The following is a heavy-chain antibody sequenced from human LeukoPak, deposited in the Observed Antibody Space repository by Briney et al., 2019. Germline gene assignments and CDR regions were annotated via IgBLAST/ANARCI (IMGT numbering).Heavy chain of an antibody. D-gene: IGHD1-26*01. CDR1: GYTFTGYY. V-gene: IGHV1-2*06. Sequence: ASVKVSCKASGYTFTGYYMHWVRQAPGQGLEWMGRINPNSGGTNYAQKFQGRVTMTRDTSISTAYVELSRLRSDDTAVYYCATTEQTYNWFDPWGQGTLVTVSS. J-gene: IGHJ5*02. CDR3: ATTEQTYNWFDP. CDR2: INPNSGGT.